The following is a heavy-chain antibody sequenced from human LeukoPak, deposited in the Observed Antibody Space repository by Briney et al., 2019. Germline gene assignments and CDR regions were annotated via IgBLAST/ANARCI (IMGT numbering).Heavy chain of an antibody. CDR2: IYYSGST. J-gene: IGHJ4*02. CDR3: ARHGGGYYYDSGGYLSPFDY. D-gene: IGHD3-22*01. V-gene: IGHV4-59*08. CDR1: GDSISSYY. Sequence: KSSETLSLTCTVSGDSISSYYWSWIRQPPGKGLEWIGYIYYSGSTNQNPSLKSRVTISVDTSKNQFSLKLSSVTAADTAVYYCARHGGGYYYDSGGYLSPFDYWGQGTLVTVSS.